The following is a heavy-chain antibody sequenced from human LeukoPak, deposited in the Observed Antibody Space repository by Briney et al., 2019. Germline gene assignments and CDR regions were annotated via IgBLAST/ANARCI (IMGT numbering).Heavy chain of an antibody. D-gene: IGHD6-13*01. V-gene: IGHV3-23*01. CDR1: GFTFSSYA. CDR2: ISGSGGST. J-gene: IGHJ4*02. Sequence: PGGSLRLSCAASGFTFSSYAMSWVRQAPGKGLEWVPAISGSGGSTYYADSVKGRFTISRDNSKNTLYLQMNSLRAEDTAVYYCAKDSFSSQQLAPGYFDYWGQGTLVTVSS. CDR3: AKDSFSSQQLAPGYFDY.